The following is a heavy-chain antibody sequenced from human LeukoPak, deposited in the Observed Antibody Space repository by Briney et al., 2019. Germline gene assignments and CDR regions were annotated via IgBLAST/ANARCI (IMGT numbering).Heavy chain of an antibody. V-gene: IGHV3-74*01. D-gene: IGHD3-10*01. CDR3: ARDIVSGSGSLDY. CDR1: RFSFGNYW. J-gene: IGHJ4*02. Sequence: GRSLRLSCAASRFSFGNYWMHWVRQAPGKGLVWVSRVKSDGSNPSYADSVKGRFTISRDNAENMLYLQMNTLGAEDTAVYYCARDIVSGSGSLDYWGQGTLVTVSS. CDR2: VKSDGSNP.